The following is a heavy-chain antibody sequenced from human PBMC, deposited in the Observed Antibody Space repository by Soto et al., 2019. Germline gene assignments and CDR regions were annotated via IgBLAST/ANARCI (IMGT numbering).Heavy chain of an antibody. V-gene: IGHV1-69*13. Sequence: GASVKVSCKASGGTFSSYAISWVRQAPGQGLEWMGGIIPIFGTANYAQKFQGRVTITADESTSTAYMELSSLRSEDTAVYYCARGLTYSSGWYDYYGMDVWGQGTTVTVSS. J-gene: IGHJ6*02. CDR1: GGTFSSYA. D-gene: IGHD6-25*01. CDR3: ARGLTYSSGWYDYYGMDV. CDR2: IIPIFGTA.